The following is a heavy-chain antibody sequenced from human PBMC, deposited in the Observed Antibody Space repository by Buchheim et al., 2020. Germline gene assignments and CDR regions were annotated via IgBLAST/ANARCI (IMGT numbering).Heavy chain of an antibody. Sequence: QAQLVESGGDVVQPGRSLRLSCVASGFTFSNYAMHWVRQAPGKGLEWMAFISYDGSDKCYADSVKGRFTISRDNSKNMLYLQMNSHRIGDKDMDDYSREGDLPKTRGAFEDWGQGTL. CDR1: GFTFSNYA. CDR2: ISYDGSDK. D-gene: IGHD1-26*01. CDR3: SREGDLPKTRGAFED. J-gene: IGHJ4*02. V-gene: IGHV3-30*04.